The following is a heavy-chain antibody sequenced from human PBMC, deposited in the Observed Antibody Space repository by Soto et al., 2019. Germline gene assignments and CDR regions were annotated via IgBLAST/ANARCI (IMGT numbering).Heavy chain of an antibody. Sequence: ASVKVSCKASGYTFTSYGISWVRQAPGQGLEWMGWISAYNGNTNYAQKLQGRVTMTTDTSTSTAYMEPRSLRSDDTAVYYCAIFWSGGNWFDPWGQGTLVTVSS. CDR3: AIFWSGGNWFDP. V-gene: IGHV1-18*04. D-gene: IGHD3-3*01. CDR1: GYTFTSYG. CDR2: ISAYNGNT. J-gene: IGHJ5*02.